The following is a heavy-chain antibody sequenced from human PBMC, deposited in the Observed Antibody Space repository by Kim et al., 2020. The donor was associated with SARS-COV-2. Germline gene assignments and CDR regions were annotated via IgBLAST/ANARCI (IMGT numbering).Heavy chain of an antibody. J-gene: IGHJ4*02. CDR3: AGDRYSSGDY. V-gene: IGHV3-7*01. D-gene: IGHD6-25*01. Sequence: KNYVDAVKSRFTISRDNTIISLLLRMNSLRAEDTAVYYCAGDRYSSGDYWGQGTLVTVSS. CDR2: K.